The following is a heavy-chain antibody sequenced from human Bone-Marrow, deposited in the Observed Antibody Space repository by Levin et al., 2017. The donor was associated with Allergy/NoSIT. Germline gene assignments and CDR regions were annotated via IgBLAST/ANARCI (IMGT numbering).Heavy chain of an antibody. CDR2: ISYDGSNK. CDR1: QFSFSNYA. V-gene: IGHV3-30*03. J-gene: IGHJ4*02. CDR3: VASGYFY. Sequence: GGSLRLSCAASQFSFSNYAMHWVRQAPGKGLEWVALISYDGSNKHYADSVTGRFTISRDNSENTVDLQMNSVRAEDTAVYYCVASGYFYWGQGTLVTVSS. D-gene: IGHD3-22*01.